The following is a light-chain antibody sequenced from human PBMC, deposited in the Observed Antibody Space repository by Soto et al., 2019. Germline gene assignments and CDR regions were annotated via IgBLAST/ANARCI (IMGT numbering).Light chain of an antibody. CDR2: NTN. CDR1: TSNIGRNT. CDR3: AVWDDSLNGVM. J-gene: IGLJ3*02. V-gene: IGLV1-44*01. Sequence: QSLLTQPPSASGTPGQRVTISCSGTTSNIGRNTVDWYQQLPGTAPKLLIFNTNQRPAGVPDRFSASKSGTSASLAISGLQSDDETDYYCAVWDDSLNGVMFGGGTKLTVL.